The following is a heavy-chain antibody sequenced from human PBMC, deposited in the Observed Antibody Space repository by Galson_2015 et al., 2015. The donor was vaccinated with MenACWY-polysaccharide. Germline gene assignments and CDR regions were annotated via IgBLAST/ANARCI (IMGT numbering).Heavy chain of an antibody. CDR2: MNPNSGNT. V-gene: IGHV1-8*01. D-gene: IGHD6-19*01. Sequence: SVKVSCKASGYTFSSYDINWVRQATGQRLEWMGWMNPNSGNTGYAQKFQGRITMTRNTSISTAYMELSSLTSEDTAVYYCARGRRDTAVAAPAAVLFDYWGQGTLVIVSS. J-gene: IGHJ4*02. CDR3: ARGRRDTAVAAPAAVLFDY. CDR1: GYTFSSYD.